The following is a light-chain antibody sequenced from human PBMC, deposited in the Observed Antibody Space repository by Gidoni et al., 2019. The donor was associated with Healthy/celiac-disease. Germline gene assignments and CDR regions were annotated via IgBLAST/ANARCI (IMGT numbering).Light chain of an antibody. V-gene: IGKV1-33*01. CDR3: QQYDNLPPFT. CDR2: DAS. CDR1: QDISNY. J-gene: IGKJ3*01. Sequence: QLPHSPSSLPASVGDRVTITCQASQDISNYLNWYQQKPGKAPKLLIYDASNLETGVPSRFSGSGSGTDFTFTISSLQPEDIATYYCQQYDNLPPFTFGPGTKVDIK.